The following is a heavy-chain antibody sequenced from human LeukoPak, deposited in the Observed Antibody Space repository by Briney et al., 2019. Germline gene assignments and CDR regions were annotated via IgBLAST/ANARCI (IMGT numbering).Heavy chain of an antibody. V-gene: IGHV4-4*07. J-gene: IGHJ3*01. CDR2: IHSSGTT. D-gene: IGHD4-17*01. CDR3: ARVPPDYNDLHDAPDL. CDR1: GVSMNYYF. Sequence: SETLSLTCTASGVSMNYYFWNWIRQPAGEGLQWIGRIHSSGTTNYNPSLKSRVTMSIDMSKNQFSLRLTSVTAADTAVYYCARVPPDYNDLHDAPDLWGQGTVVTVSS.